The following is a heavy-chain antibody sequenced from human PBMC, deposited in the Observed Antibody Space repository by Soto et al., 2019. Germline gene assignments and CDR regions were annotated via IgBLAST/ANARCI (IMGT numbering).Heavy chain of an antibody. D-gene: IGHD5-12*01. CDR1: GFTFSSYA. CDR3: ARDPRGYSGYFDY. CDR2: IYSGGST. Sequence: EVQLLESGGGLVQPGGSLRLSCAASGFTFSSYAMSWVRQAPGKGLEWVSVIYSGGSTYYADSVKGRFTISRDNSKNTLYLQMNSLRAEDTAVYYCARDPRGYSGYFDYWGQGTLVTVSS. V-gene: IGHV3-23*03. J-gene: IGHJ4*02.